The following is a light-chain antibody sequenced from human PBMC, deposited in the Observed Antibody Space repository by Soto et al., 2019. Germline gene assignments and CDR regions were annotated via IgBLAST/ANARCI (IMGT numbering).Light chain of an antibody. CDR1: QSVSSSY. V-gene: IGKV3-20*01. J-gene: IGKJ1*01. CDR3: QQCGSSPS. CDR2: DTS. Sequence: EIVLTQSPGTLSLSPGERATLSCRASQSVSSSYLAWYQQKPGQAPRLLIYDTSSRATGIPDRFSRSGSGTDFTLAISRLEPEDFAVYYCQQCGSSPSFGQGTKVELK.